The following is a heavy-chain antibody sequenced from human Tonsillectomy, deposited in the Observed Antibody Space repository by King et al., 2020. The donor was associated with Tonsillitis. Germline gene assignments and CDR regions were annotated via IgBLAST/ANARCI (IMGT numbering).Heavy chain of an antibody. CDR2: LYYSGST. CDR3: ARDLRRYSSGWAFDY. V-gene: IGHV4-59*01. D-gene: IGHD6-19*01. Sequence: VQLQESGPGLVKPSETLSLTCTVSGGSISTYSWSWIRQPPGKGLEWIGYLYYSGSTNYNPSLTSRVAISLDTSKNQFSLKLSSVTAADTAVYYCARDLRRYSSGWAFDYWGQGTLVTVSS. J-gene: IGHJ4*02. CDR1: GGSISTYS.